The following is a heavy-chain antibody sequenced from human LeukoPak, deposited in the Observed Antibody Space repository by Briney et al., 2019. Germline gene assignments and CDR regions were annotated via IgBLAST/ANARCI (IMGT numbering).Heavy chain of an antibody. Sequence: ASVKVSCKASGYTFTSYGISWVRQAPGQGLEWMGWISAYSGNTNYAQKLQGRVTMTTDTSTSTAYMELRSLRSDDTAVYYCARSYDSSGYYPGGDYWGQGTLVTVSS. D-gene: IGHD3-22*01. CDR2: ISAYSGNT. J-gene: IGHJ4*02. V-gene: IGHV1-18*01. CDR3: ARSYDSSGYYPGGDY. CDR1: GYTFTSYG.